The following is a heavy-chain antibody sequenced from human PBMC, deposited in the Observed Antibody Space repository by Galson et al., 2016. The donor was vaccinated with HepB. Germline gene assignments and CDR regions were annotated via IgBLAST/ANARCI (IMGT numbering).Heavy chain of an antibody. J-gene: IGHJ3*02. Sequence: SETLSLTCTVSGASISSSTYYWGWIRQPPGKGLEWLGSMSYGGSTYYNPSLKSRVTMAVDTSKNQFSLKLSSVTAADTAGYYWAREIRVREARRYWNPRREAAEVGVGAFDIWGQGTMVTVSS. CDR1: GASISSSTYY. V-gene: IGHV4-39*07. D-gene: IGHD1-1*01. CDR2: MSYGGST. CDR3: AREIRVREARRYWNPRREAAEVGVGAFDI.